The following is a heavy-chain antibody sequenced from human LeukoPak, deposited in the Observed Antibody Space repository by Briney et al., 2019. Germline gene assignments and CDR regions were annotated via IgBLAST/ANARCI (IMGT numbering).Heavy chain of an antibody. Sequence: GRSLRLSCAASGFTFDDYAMHWVRQAPGKGLEWASGISWNSGSIGYADSVKGRFTISRDNAKNSLYLQMNSLRAEDTALYYCAKDLEDGSSWYGYWGQGTLVTVSS. CDR3: AKDLEDGSSWYGY. J-gene: IGHJ4*02. CDR1: GFTFDDYA. V-gene: IGHV3-9*01. CDR2: ISWNSGSI. D-gene: IGHD6-13*01.